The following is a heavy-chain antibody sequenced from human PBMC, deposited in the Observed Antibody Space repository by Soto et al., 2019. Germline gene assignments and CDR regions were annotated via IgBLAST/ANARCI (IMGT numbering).Heavy chain of an antibody. V-gene: IGHV1-69*01. D-gene: IGHD3-22*01. CDR3: ASTYYYDSSGYYTPKYYFDY. CDR1: GGTFSSYA. J-gene: IGHJ4*01. CDR2: IIPIFGTA. Sequence: QVQLVQSGAEVKKPGSSVKVSCKASGGTFSSYAISWVRQAPGQGLEWMGGIIPIFGTANYAQKFQGRVTITADESTSTAYMELSSLRSEDTAVYYCASTYYYDSSGYYTPKYYFDYWGHGTLVTVSS.